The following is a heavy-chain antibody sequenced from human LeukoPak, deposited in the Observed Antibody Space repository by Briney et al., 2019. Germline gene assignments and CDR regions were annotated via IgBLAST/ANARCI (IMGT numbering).Heavy chain of an antibody. V-gene: IGHV1-18*01. Sequence: ASVKVSCKASGFTFTSSAMQWVRQAPGQGLEWMGWISAYNGNTNYAQKLQGRVTMTTDTSTSTAYMELRSLRSDDTAVYYCARETTFDYWGQGTLVTVSS. CDR2: ISAYNGNT. CDR3: ARETTFDY. CDR1: GFTFTSSA. J-gene: IGHJ4*02. D-gene: IGHD1-7*01.